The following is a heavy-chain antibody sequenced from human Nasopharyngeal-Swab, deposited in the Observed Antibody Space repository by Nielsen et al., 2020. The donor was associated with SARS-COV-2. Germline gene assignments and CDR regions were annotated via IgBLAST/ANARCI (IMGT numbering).Heavy chain of an antibody. J-gene: IGHJ4*02. CDR2: ISSSSSTI. Sequence: GRQAPGKGLEWVSYISSSSSTIYNADAVKGRFTISRDNAKNSLYLQMNSLRDEDTAVYYCAREELGYCSGGSCLPFDYWGQGTLVTVSS. CDR3: AREELGYCSGGSCLPFDY. D-gene: IGHD2-15*01. V-gene: IGHV3-48*02.